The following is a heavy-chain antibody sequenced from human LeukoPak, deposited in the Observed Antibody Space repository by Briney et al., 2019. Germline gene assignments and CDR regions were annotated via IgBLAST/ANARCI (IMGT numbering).Heavy chain of an antibody. V-gene: IGHV3-66*01. CDR3: ARSASAYSATPFED. Sequence: GGSLRLSCAASGFTLSSNYMSWVRQARGEGVEWGADICSGGSTYHADSVKGRFTISRDNSKNTLYLQMNSLRAEDTAVYYCARSASAYSATPFEDWGQGTPVTV. D-gene: IGHD2-21*01. CDR1: GFTLSSNY. J-gene: IGHJ4*02. CDR2: ICSGGST.